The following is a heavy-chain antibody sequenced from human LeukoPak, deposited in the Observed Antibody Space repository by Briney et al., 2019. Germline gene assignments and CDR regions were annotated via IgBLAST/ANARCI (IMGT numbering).Heavy chain of an antibody. V-gene: IGHV3-23*01. CDR2: ISGSGGST. CDR3: AMRNYYDSNGYYYPSYFDS. CDR1: GFTFSSYA. J-gene: IGHJ4*02. Sequence: GGSLRLSCAASGFTFSSYAMSWVRQAPGKGLEGVAGISGSGGSTYYADSVKGRFTISRDNSENTLYLQMTSLRAEDTAIYYCAMRNYYDSNGYYYPSYFDSWGQGTLVTVSS. D-gene: IGHD3-22*01.